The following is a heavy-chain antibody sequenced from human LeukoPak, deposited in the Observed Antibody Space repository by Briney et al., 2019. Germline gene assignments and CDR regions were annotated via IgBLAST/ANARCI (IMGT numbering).Heavy chain of an antibody. CDR3: ARGGYSSGWYSAYFQH. CDR2: IYYSGST. CDR1: GGSISSHY. V-gene: IGHV4-59*11. D-gene: IGHD6-19*01. Sequence: PSETLSLTCTVSGGSISSHYWSWIRQPPGKGLEWIGYIYYSGSTNYNPSLKSRVTISVDTSKNQSSLKLSSVTAADTAVYYCARGGYSSGWYSAYFQHWGQGTLVTVSS. J-gene: IGHJ1*01.